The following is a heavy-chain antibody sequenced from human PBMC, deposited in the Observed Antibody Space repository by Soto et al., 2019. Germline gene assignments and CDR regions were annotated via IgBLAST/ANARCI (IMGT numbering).Heavy chain of an antibody. V-gene: IGHV3-30*18. Sequence: QVHLAESGGGVVQPGMSLRLSCAASGFTFSTTGMHWVRQAPGKGLEWVAMISHDGGVQHYTDSVKGRFTISIDTSKNTLYLQMNSLRPEDTAIYHCAKDLYGAGWYNYFDPWGQGTLVTVSS. J-gene: IGHJ5*02. CDR2: ISHDGGVQ. D-gene: IGHD6-19*01. CDR3: AKDLYGAGWYNYFDP. CDR1: GFTFSTTG.